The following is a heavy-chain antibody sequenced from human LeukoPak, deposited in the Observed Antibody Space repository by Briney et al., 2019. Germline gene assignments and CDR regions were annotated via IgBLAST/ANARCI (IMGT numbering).Heavy chain of an antibody. CDR3: ASLHYYYYMDV. J-gene: IGHJ6*03. CDR1: GFAFSSYW. CDR2: IKQDGSEK. Sequence: GGSLRLSCAASGFAFSSYWMSWVRQAPGKGLEWVANIKQDGSEKYYVDSVKGRFTISRDNAKNSLYLQMNSLRAEDTAAYYCASLHYYYYMDVWGKGTTVTISS. V-gene: IGHV3-7*01.